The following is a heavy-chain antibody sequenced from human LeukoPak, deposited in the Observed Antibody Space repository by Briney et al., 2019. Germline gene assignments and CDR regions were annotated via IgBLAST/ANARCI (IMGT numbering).Heavy chain of an antibody. CDR1: GGSISSYY. J-gene: IGHJ2*01. Sequence: PSETLSLTCTVSGGSISSYYWSWIRQPPGKGLEWIGYIYYSGSTNYNPSLKSRVTISVDTSKNQFSLKLSSVTAADTAVYYCARDTTPWGYSDHWGRGTLVTVSS. D-gene: IGHD1-14*01. CDR3: ARDTTPWGYSDH. V-gene: IGHV4-59*01. CDR2: IYYSGST.